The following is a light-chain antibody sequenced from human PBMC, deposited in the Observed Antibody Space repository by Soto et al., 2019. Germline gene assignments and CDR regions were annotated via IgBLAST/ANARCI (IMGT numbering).Light chain of an antibody. V-gene: IGKV1-5*03. CDR3: QQYNDYWT. CDR2: RAS. CDR1: QNIDTW. J-gene: IGKJ1*01. Sequence: DIQITQSPSTLSASVGDRLTITCRASQNIDTWLAWYQQKPGKAPNLLIYRASTLERGVPSRFSGSGSGTESTLTISSLQPDDFATYYCQQYNDYWTFGQGTKVDIK.